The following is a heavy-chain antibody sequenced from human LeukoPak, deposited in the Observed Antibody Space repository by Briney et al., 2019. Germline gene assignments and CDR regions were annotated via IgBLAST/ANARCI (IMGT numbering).Heavy chain of an antibody. Sequence: PGGSLRLPCAVSGLTLSNVWMNWVRQAPGKGLEWVGRIKSKTAGGTTDFAAPVKGRFTISRDDSKNTLYLQMNSLTSEDTGVYYCSQGSGQYYDYWGQGTLVTVSS. CDR3: SQGSGQYYDY. J-gene: IGHJ4*02. V-gene: IGHV3-15*07. D-gene: IGHD2-15*01. CDR2: IKSKTAGGTT. CDR1: GLTLSNVW.